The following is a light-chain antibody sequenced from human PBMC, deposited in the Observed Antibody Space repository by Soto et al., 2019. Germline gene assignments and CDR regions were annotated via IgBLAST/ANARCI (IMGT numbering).Light chain of an antibody. CDR2: DVN. V-gene: IGLV2-14*03. Sequence: QSALTQPASVSGSPGQSITLSCTGTSSDVVGYDYVSWYQQRPGNAPKLMIYDVNNRPSGVSNRFSGSKSGNTVSLTISGLQAEDEADYYCSSYTSSSTLVYVFGTGTKVTVL. CDR1: SSDVVGYDY. CDR3: SSYTSSSTLVYV. J-gene: IGLJ1*01.